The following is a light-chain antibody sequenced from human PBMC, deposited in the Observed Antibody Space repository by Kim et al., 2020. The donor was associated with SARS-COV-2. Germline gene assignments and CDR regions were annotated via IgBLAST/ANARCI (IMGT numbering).Light chain of an antibody. J-gene: IGKJ4*01. Sequence: ASVGDRVTIACRASQSISTYLNWYQQKPGKAPKLLMYAASTLQSGVPSRFSGSGSGKDFTLTISSLQPDDFATYYCQQSHTAPLLTFGGGTKLEI. CDR3: QQSHTAPLLT. CDR2: AAS. CDR1: QSISTY. V-gene: IGKV1-39*01.